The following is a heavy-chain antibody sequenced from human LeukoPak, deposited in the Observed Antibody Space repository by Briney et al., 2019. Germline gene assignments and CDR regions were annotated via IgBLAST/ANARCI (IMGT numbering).Heavy chain of an antibody. D-gene: IGHD2-2*01. CDR3: ASPRYCSSTSCYGGDY. Sequence: PSETLSLTCTVSGGSISSGGYYWSWIRQPPGKGLEWIGYIYHSGSTYYNPSLKSRVTISVDRSKNQFSLKLSSVTAADTAVYYCASPRYCSSTSCYGGDYWGQGTLVTVSS. V-gene: IGHV4-30-2*01. CDR1: GGSISSGGYY. CDR2: IYHSGST. J-gene: IGHJ4*02.